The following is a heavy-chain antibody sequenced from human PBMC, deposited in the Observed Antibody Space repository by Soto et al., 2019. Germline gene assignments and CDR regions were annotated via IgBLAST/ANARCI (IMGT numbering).Heavy chain of an antibody. V-gene: IGHV4-31*03. Sequence: LSLTCTVSGGSISSGGYYWSWIRQHPGKGLEWIGYIYYSGSTYYNPSLKSRVTISVDTSKNQFSLKLSSVTAADTAVYYCARGSMVRGVIKYFDYWGQGTMVTV. CDR1: GGSISSGGYY. CDR3: ARGSMVRGVIKYFDY. CDR2: IYYSGST. J-gene: IGHJ4*02. D-gene: IGHD3-10*01.